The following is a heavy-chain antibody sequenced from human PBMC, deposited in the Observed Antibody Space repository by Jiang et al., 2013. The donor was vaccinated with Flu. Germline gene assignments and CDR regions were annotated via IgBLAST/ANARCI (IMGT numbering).Heavy chain of an antibody. CDR3: ARHKLGTTIGFDY. CDR2: IYYMGAP. J-gene: IGHJ4*02. CDR1: DSINDYF. V-gene: IGHV4-59*08. D-gene: IGHD1-7*01. Sequence: DSINDYFWSWVRQPPGKGLEWIASIYYMGAPTQPSLKSRVTISLDTSKNQFSLRLSSVTAADTAIYYCARHKLGTTIGFDYWGQGTLVTVSS.